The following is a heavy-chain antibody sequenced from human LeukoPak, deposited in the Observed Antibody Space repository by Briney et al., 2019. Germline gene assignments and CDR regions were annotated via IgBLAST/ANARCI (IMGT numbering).Heavy chain of an antibody. CDR3: EKETGRWELE. V-gene: IGHV3-30*18. J-gene: IGHJ4*02. D-gene: IGHD1-26*01. CDR2: ISNDGSKK. Sequence: GGSLRLSCAASGFTFSSYGINWVRQAPGNGGEWVAVISNDGSKKYYADSVKGRLTISRNNCKNTLYLQMNSLRAEDTAVYYCEKETGRWELEWGQGTLVTVSS. CDR1: GFTFSSYG.